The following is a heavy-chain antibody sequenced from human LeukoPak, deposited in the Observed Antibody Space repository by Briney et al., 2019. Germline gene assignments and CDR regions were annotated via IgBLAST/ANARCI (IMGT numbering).Heavy chain of an antibody. D-gene: IGHD3-3*01. CDR1: GYTFTGYY. Sequence: ASVKVSCKASGYTFTGYYMHWVRQAPGQGLEWMGWMNPNSGNTGYAQKFQGRVTMTRNTSISTAYMELSSLRSEDTAVYYCARAPYYDFWSGYYKDYYYYMDVWGKGTTVTVSS. CDR2: MNPNSGNT. J-gene: IGHJ6*03. V-gene: IGHV1-8*02. CDR3: ARAPYYDFWSGYYKDYYYYMDV.